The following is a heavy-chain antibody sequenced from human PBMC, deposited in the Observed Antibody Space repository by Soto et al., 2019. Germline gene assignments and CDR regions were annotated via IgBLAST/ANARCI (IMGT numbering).Heavy chain of an antibody. CDR1: GYNFIGYY. CDR2: INPNSGGT. V-gene: IGHV1-2*02. D-gene: IGHD3-9*01. Sequence: ASVKVSCKASGYNFIGYYMHWVRQGPGQEPEWMGWINPNSGGTNYAQKFQGRVTMTRDTSISTASMELSRLTYDDTAVYYCARDSYYDILTGYSRNAFDIWGQGTMVTVS. J-gene: IGHJ3*02. CDR3: ARDSYYDILTGYSRNAFDI.